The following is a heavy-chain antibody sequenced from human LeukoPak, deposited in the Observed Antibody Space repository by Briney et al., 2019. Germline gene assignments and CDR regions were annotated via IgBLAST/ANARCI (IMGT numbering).Heavy chain of an antibody. Sequence: ASVKVSCKASGYTFTSYDINWVRQATGQGLEWMGWMNPNSGNTGYAQKFQGRVTITRNTSISTAYMELSSLRSEDTAVYYCAVWGVVVAATHSPYFDYWGQGTLVTVSS. V-gene: IGHV1-8*03. D-gene: IGHD2-15*01. CDR1: GYTFTSYD. J-gene: IGHJ4*02. CDR3: AVWGVVVAATHSPYFDY. CDR2: MNPNSGNT.